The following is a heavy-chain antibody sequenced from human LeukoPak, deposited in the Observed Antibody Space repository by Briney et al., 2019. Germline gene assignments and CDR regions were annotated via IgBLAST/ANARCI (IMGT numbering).Heavy chain of an antibody. CDR1: GYSISNGYN. V-gene: IGHV4-38-2*02. J-gene: IGHJ3*02. CDR2: ISHIGST. Sequence: SETLSLTCTVSGYSISNGYNWGWVRQPPGKGLECIGSISHIGSTYYNPSLESRVTISLDTSKNQFSLKLSSVTAADTAVYYCARDLVTVTKGFDIWGQGTMVSVSS. CDR3: ARDLVTVTKGFDI. D-gene: IGHD4-17*01.